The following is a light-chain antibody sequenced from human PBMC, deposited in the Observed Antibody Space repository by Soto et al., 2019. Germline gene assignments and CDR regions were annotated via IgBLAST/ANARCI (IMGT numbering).Light chain of an antibody. CDR2: GAS. CDR3: QQYGSSPPLT. J-gene: IGKJ4*01. CDR1: QSVSSSF. Sequence: EFVLTQSPGTLSLSPGERATLSCRASQSVSSSFLAWYQQKPGQAPRILIYGASTRATGIPDTFSGSGSGTDFPLTISRLEPEDFAVYYCQQYGSSPPLTFGGGTKVEIK. V-gene: IGKV3-20*01.